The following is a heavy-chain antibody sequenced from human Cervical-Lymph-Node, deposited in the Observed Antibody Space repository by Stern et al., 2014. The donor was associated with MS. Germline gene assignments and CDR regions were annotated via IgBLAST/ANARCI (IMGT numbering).Heavy chain of an antibody. D-gene: IGHD6-6*01. CDR3: ARFSRFTSSSRLTYSYYGMDV. J-gene: IGHJ6*02. CDR1: GYSFNTYW. CDR2: IYPGDSDT. Sequence: VQLVQSGAEVKKPGESLKISCKGSGYSFNTYWIAWVRQMPGKGLEWMGIIYPGDSDTRYSPSFQGQVTISADKSIDTAYLQWSSLKASDTAMYYCARFSRFTSSSRLTYSYYGMDVWGQGTTVTVSS. V-gene: IGHV5-51*01.